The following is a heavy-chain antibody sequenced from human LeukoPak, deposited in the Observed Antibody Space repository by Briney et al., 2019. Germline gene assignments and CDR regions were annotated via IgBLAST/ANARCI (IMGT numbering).Heavy chain of an antibody. CDR1: GFTFSSYS. V-gene: IGHV3-21*01. J-gene: IGHJ4*02. Sequence: GGSLRLSCAASGFTFSSYSMNWVRQAPGKGLEWVSSISSSSSYIYYADSVKGRFTISRDNAKNSLYLQMNSLRAEDTAVYYCARDLYGDYVFDYWGQGTLVTVPS. CDR3: ARDLYGDYVFDY. D-gene: IGHD4-17*01. CDR2: ISSSSSYI.